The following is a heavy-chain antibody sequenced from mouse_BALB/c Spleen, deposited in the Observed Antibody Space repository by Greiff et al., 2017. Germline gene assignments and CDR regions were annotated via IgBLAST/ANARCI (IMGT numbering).Heavy chain of an antibody. Sequence: VQLKESGGGLVQPGGSLRLSCATSGFTFTDYYMSWVRQPPGKALEWLGFIRNKANGYTTEYSASVKGRFTISRDNSQSILYLQMNTLRAEDSATYCCARNGNYVYYFDYWGQGTTLTVSS. CDR1: GFTFTDYY. D-gene: IGHD2-1*01. J-gene: IGHJ2*01. V-gene: IGHV7-3*02. CDR2: IRNKANGYTT. CDR3: ARNGNYVYYFDY.